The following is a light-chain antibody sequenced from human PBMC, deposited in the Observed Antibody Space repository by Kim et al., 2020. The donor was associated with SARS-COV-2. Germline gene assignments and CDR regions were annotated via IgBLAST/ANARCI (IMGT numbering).Light chain of an antibody. CDR1: QSISTS. CDR2: GAS. Sequence: EIVMTQSPATLSVSPGERATLSCRASQSISTSLAWYHQKPGQAPRLLIYGASTRSTGIPARFSGSGSGTQFTLTISSLQSEDFAVYYCQQYDERPFTFGGWTKVDIK. V-gene: IGKV3-15*01. CDR3: QQYDERPFT. J-gene: IGKJ4*01.